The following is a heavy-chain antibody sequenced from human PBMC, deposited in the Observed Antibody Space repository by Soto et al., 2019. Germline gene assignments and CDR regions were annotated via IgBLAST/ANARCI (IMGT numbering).Heavy chain of an antibody. CDR3: AKPPHYYGSGDFPPIISA. D-gene: IGHD3-10*01. CDR2: ISGSGGST. Sequence: GGSLRLSCAASGFTFSSYAMSWVRQAPGKGLEWVSAISGSGGSTYYADSVKGRFTISRDNSKNTLYLQMNSLRAEDTAVYYCAKPPHYYGSGDFPPIISAWGQGTLVTVSS. J-gene: IGHJ5*02. CDR1: GFTFSSYA. V-gene: IGHV3-23*01.